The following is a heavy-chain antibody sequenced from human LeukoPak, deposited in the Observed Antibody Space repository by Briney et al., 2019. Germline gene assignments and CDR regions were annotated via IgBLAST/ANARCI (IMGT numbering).Heavy chain of an antibody. Sequence: GASVKVSCKASGYTFTSYGISWVGQAPAQGLDWVGWISAYNGNTNYAQKLQGRVTMTTDTSTSTAYMELRSLRSDDTAVYYCAGLIPTGTTHWFGPWGQGTLVTVSS. D-gene: IGHD1-1*01. J-gene: IGHJ5*02. V-gene: IGHV1-18*04. CDR1: GYTFTSYG. CDR2: ISAYNGNT. CDR3: AGLIPTGTTHWFGP.